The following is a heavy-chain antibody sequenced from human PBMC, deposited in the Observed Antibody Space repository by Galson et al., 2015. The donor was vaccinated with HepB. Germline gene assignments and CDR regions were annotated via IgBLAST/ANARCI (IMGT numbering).Heavy chain of an antibody. D-gene: IGHD1-26*01. V-gene: IGHV1-3*01. CDR2: INAGNGNT. CDR1: GYTFTSYA. J-gene: IGHJ6*02. CDR3: ARGADNGGSHYYYYYGMDV. Sequence: SVKVSCKASGYTFTSYAMHWVRQAPGQRLEWMGWINAGNGNTKYSQKFQGRVTITRDTSASTAYMELSSLRSEDTAVYYCARGADNGGSHYYYYYGMDVWGQGTTVTVSS.